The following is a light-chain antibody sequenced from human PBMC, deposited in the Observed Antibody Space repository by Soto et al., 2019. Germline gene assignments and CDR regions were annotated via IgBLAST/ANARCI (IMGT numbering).Light chain of an antibody. V-gene: IGLV2-14*01. Sequence: QSALTQPPSASGSPGQSVTISCTGTKNDIGGYDYVSWYQLHPGKSPKLMIFEVSNRPSGVSYRFSGSKSGNTASLTISGLQAEDEADYFCSSYSISTAYLFGTGTKVTVL. CDR2: EVS. J-gene: IGLJ1*01. CDR1: KNDIGGYDY. CDR3: SSYSISTAYL.